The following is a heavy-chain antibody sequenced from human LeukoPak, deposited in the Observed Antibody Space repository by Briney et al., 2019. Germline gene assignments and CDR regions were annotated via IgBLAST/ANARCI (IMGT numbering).Heavy chain of an antibody. Sequence: GGSLRLSCSASGFTFSSYSMNWVCQAPGKGLEWVSSISSSNSYIYYADSVKGRFTISRDNAKNSLYLQMNSLRAEDTAVYYCARVGSSWYLDYWGQGTLVTVSS. V-gene: IGHV3-21*01. CDR1: GFTFSSYS. CDR3: ARVGSSWYLDY. CDR2: ISSSNSYI. J-gene: IGHJ4*02. D-gene: IGHD6-13*01.